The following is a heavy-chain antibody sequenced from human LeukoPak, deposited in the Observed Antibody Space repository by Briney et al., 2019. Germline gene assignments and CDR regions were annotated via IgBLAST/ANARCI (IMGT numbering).Heavy chain of an antibody. CDR1: GYSISSGYY. D-gene: IGHD3-22*01. J-gene: IGHJ4*02. CDR2: IYHSGST. V-gene: IGHV4-38-2*01. Sequence: PSETLSLTCAVSGYSISSGYYWGWIRQPPGKGLEWIGSIYHSGSTYHNPSLKSRVTISVDTSKNQFSLKLSSVTAADTAVYYCARGYYDPHDYWGQGTLVTVSS. CDR3: ARGYYDPHDY.